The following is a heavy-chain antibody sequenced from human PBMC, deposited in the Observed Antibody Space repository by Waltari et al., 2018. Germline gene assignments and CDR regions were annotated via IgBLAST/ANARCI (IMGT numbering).Heavy chain of an antibody. CDR1: GLTFSSYG. J-gene: IGHJ4*02. CDR2: IWDDGSNK. D-gene: IGHD6-19*01. Sequence: QVQLVESGGGVVQPGRSLRLSCAASGLTFSSYGMHWVRQGSGQGLEWVAVIWDDGSNKYYADSVKGRFTISRDNSKNTLYLQMNSLRAEDTAVYYCASMGAGYSSGWYPGGVDYWGQGTLVTVSS. CDR3: ASMGAGYSSGWYPGGVDY. V-gene: IGHV3-33*01.